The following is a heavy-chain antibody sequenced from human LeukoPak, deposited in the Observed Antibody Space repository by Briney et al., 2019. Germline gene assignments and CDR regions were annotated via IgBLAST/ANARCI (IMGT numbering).Heavy chain of an antibody. V-gene: IGHV3-23*01. D-gene: IGHD3-22*01. J-gene: IGHJ5*01. Sequence: GGSLRLSCEASGFTFSDYAMSWVRQASGKVLEWVSAISGSGVGTYYADSVMGRFTISRDNSKNTLYLQMNSLRAEDTAVYYCAKTPKYYYESGGYYSCFDSWGQGTLVTVSS. CDR3: AKTPKYYYESGGYYSCFDS. CDR1: GFTFSDYA. CDR2: ISGSGVGT.